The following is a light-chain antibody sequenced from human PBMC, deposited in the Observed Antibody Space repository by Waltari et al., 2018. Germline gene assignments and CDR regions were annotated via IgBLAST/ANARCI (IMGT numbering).Light chain of an antibody. CDR3: QQYHNWPLA. CDR2: GAS. Sequence: ELVVPQSPAPLSVSLGERATLSCSASRSIRNNLAWYQQKPGQTPRLLIYGASTRATGISARFSGSGSGTEFNLTISSLQSEDFAVYYCQQYHNWPLAFGQGTKVEIK. CDR1: RSIRNN. V-gene: IGKV3-15*01. J-gene: IGKJ1*01.